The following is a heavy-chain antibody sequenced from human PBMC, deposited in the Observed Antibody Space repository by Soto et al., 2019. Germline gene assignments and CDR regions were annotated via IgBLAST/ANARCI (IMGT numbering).Heavy chain of an antibody. V-gene: IGHV4-4*07. CDR2: IYTSGNT. D-gene: IGHD1-7*01. J-gene: IGHJ4*02. Sequence: PSETLSLTCTVSGGSISSYHWSWIRQSAGKGLEWIGRIYTSGNTHYNPSLKSRVTVSIDTSKNQFFLTVNAVTAADSAVYYCARESGYNWDYEAYWGQGNQVGGSS. CDR3: ARESGYNWDYEAY. CDR1: GGSISSYH.